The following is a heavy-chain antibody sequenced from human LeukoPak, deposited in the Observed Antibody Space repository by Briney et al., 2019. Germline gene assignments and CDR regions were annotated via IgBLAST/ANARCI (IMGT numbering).Heavy chain of an antibody. CDR2: TYYRSKWYN. J-gene: IGHJ3*02. V-gene: IGHV6-1*01. Sequence: SQTLSLTFAISGDSVSSNSAAWNWIRQSPSRGLEWLGRTYYRSKWYNDYAVSVKSRITFNPDTSKNQFSLQLNSVTPEDTAVYYCARERGEDIVVVVAGYDAFDIWGQGTMVTVSS. D-gene: IGHD2-15*01. CDR1: GDSVSSNSAA. CDR3: ARERGEDIVVVVAGYDAFDI.